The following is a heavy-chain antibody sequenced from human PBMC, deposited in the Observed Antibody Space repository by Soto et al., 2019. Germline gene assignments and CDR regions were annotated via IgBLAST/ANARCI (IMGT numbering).Heavy chain of an antibody. V-gene: IGHV1-69*06. J-gene: IGHJ5*02. CDR3: ARETRVAANHVTWFDP. D-gene: IGHD2-15*01. Sequence: WASVKVSCKASGGTFSSYAISWVRQAPGQGLEWMGGIIPIFGTANYAQKFQGRVTITADKSTSTAYMELSSLRSEDTAVYYCARETRVAANHVTWFDPWGQGTLVTVSS. CDR1: GGTFSSYA. CDR2: IIPIFGTA.